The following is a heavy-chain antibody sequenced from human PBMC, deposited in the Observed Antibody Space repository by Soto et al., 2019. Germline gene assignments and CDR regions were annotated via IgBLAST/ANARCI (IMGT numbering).Heavy chain of an antibody. CDR3: ARSNETIFGVVRYYYGMDV. D-gene: IGHD3-3*01. J-gene: IGHJ6*02. CDR1: GGTFSSYA. CDR2: IIPIFGTA. V-gene: IGHV1-69*13. Sequence: SVKVSCKASGGTFSSYAISWVRQAPGQGLEWTGGIIPIFGTANYAQKFQGRVTITADESTSTAYMELSSLRSEDTAVYYCARSNETIFGVVRYYYGMDVWGQGTTVTVSS.